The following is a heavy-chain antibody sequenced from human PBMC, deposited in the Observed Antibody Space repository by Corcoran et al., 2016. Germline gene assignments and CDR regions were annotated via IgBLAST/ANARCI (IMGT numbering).Heavy chain of an antibody. D-gene: IGHD1-26*01. CDR1: GGSISSYY. CDR2: IYYTGRT. J-gene: IGHJ4*02. CDR3: ARYSVCPANDLDD. V-gene: IGHV4-59*01. Sequence: QVQLQESGPGLVEPSETLSLTCTVSGGSISSYYWSWIRQPPGEALEWIGWIYYTGRTTYSPSLKSRVTILVDMSKNQFSLSLYSVPAADTAGLFCARYSVCPANDLDDWGQGALVTVSS.